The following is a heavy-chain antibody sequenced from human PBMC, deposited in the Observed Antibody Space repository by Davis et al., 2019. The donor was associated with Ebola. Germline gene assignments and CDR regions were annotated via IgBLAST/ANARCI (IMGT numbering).Heavy chain of an antibody. J-gene: IGHJ6*04. V-gene: IGHV3-23*01. CDR2: ICGSGGTT. Sequence: GGSLRLSCPDSVSTFSSYAMTWVPQAPGKGLEWVSAICGSGGTTYYAGSVKGRFTVSRDNSKKTMYLQMNSLRAEDTAVYYCAKSGLSFGVVKYHYGMDVWGKGTTVTVSS. CDR3: AKSGLSFGVVKYHYGMDV. D-gene: IGHD3-3*01. CDR1: VSTFSSYA.